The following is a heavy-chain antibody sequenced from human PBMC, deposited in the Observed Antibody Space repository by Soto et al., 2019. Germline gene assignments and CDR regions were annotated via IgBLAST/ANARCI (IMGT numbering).Heavy chain of an antibody. CDR2: MNPNSGNT. V-gene: IGHV1-8*01. D-gene: IGHD4-4*01. J-gene: IGHJ6*02. CDR3: ASVGTVTLAFGMDG. Sequence: ASVKVSCKASGYTFTIYDINWVLQATGQGLEWMGWMNPNSGNTGYAQKFQGRVTMTRNTSISTAYMELSSLRSEDTAVYYCASVGTVTLAFGMDGWGQGTTVTVSS. CDR1: GYTFTIYD.